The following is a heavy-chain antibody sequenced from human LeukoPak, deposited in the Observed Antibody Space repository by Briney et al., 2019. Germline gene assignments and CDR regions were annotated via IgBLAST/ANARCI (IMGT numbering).Heavy chain of an antibody. J-gene: IGHJ4*02. CDR3: ARDGYSGNDGL. Sequence: SETLSLTCTVSGGSISSYYWSWIRQPPGKGLEWIGYIYYSGSTNYNPSLKSRVTISVDTSKNQFSLKLSSVIAADTAVYYCARDGYSGNDGLWGQGSLVTVSS. V-gene: IGHV4-59*01. CDR1: GGSISSYY. D-gene: IGHD5-12*01. CDR2: IYYSGST.